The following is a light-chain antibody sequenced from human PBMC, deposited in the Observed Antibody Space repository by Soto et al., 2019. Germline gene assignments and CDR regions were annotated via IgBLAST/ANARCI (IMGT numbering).Light chain of an antibody. CDR3: QQFNSYPWT. J-gene: IGKJ1*01. CDR1: QSIGSW. Sequence: DIQMTQSPSTLSASVGDRVTITCWASQSIGSWLAWYQQKPGKAPNLLIYKASSLESGVPSRFSGSGSGTEFTVTISSLQPEDFATYYCQQFNSYPWTFGQGTKVEIK. V-gene: IGKV1-5*03. CDR2: KAS.